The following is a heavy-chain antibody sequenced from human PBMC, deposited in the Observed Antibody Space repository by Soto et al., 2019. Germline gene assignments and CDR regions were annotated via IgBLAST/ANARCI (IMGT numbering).Heavy chain of an antibody. D-gene: IGHD3-22*01. CDR3: AGDSPHDSTVAGDY. CDR2: INGDGSQT. V-gene: IGHV3-74*01. CDR1: GFTFSTHW. J-gene: IGHJ4*02. Sequence: EVQLVESGGGLVQPGGSLRLSWAASGFTFSTHWMHWVRQVPEKGLVWVSRINGDGSQTTYADSVRGPLTISRDNAKNTLYLQMNNLRVEYTAVYYCAGDSPHDSTVAGDYWGQGTLVTVSS.